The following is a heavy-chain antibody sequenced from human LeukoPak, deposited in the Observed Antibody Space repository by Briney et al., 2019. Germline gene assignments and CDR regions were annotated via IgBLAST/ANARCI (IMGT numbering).Heavy chain of an antibody. J-gene: IGHJ3*02. CDR2: IYYSGST. CDR1: GFTFSTYE. CDR3: ARRHFTTADDAFDI. D-gene: IGHD3-22*01. V-gene: IGHV4-39*01. Sequence: GSLRLSCAASGFTFSTYEMNWVRQPPGKGLEWIGSIYYSGSTYYNPSLKSRVTISVDTSKNQFSLKLSSVTAADTAVYYCARRHFTTADDAFDIWGQGTMVTVSS.